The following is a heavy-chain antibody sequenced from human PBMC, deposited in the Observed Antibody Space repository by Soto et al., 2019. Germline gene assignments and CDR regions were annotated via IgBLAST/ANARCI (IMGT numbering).Heavy chain of an antibody. Sequence: EWIGYIYYSGSTYYNPSLKSRVTISVDTSKNQFSLKLSSVTAADTAVYYCASYCSSTSCYQLPDYWGQGTLVTVSS. D-gene: IGHD2-2*01. CDR2: IYYSGST. V-gene: IGHV4-31*02. CDR3: ASYCSSTSCYQLPDY. J-gene: IGHJ4*02.